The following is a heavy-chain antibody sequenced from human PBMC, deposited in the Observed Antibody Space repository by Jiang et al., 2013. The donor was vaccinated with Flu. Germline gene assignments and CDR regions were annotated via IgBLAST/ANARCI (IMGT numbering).Heavy chain of an antibody. J-gene: IGHJ6*02. D-gene: IGHD3-10*01. V-gene: IGHV3-30*04. CDR2: ISYDERNQ. Sequence: GVVQPGTSLRLSCAVSGFSLSRYAMNWVRQAPGKGLEWVALISYDERNQHYAESVRGRFTISRDTSKNTLYLQLNSLRPDDTAVYYCARPLYESGTYHYYYGLDVWGQGTTATVS. CDR3: ARPLYESGTYHYYYGLDV. CDR1: GFSLSRYA.